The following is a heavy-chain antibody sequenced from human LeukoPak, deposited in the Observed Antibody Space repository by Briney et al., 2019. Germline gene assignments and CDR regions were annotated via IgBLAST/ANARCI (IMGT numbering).Heavy chain of an antibody. J-gene: IGHJ4*01. CDR1: GFTFISYG. Sequence: GGSLRLSCAASGFTFISYGMQWVRQAPGKGLVWVSRINNGGSDMSYADSVKGRFTISRDNAKNTLYLQMKSLGAEDTAVYYCARELPREVTLDYWGQGTPVTVSS. D-gene: IGHD2-21*02. CDR2: INNGGSDM. V-gene: IGHV3-74*01. CDR3: ARELPREVTLDY.